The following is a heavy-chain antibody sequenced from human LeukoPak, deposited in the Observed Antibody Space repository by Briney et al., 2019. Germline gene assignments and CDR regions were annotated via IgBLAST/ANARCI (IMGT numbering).Heavy chain of an antibody. CDR1: RYSFTSYW. D-gene: IGHD2-15*01. CDR3: ARFVGACSGGSCYSDY. V-gene: IGHV5-51*01. CDR2: IYPGDSDT. Sequence: GESLKISCKGSRYSFTSYWIGWVRQMPGKGLEWMGIIYPGDSDTRYSPSFQGQVTISADKSISTAYQQWNSLKASDTAMYYCARFVGACSGGSCYSDYWGQGTLVTVSS. J-gene: IGHJ4*02.